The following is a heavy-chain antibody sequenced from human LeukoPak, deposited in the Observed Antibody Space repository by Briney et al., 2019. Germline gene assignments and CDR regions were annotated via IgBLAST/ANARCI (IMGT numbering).Heavy chain of an antibody. CDR2: ISSNGGST. Sequence: PGGSLRLSCAASGFTLSSYAMHWVRQAPGKGLEYVSAISSNGGSTYYANSVKGRFTISRDNSKNTLYLQMGSLRAEDMAVYYCARGSAYYDFWSGLGTGSYYYYGMDVWGQGTTVTVSS. D-gene: IGHD3-3*01. V-gene: IGHV3-64*01. CDR1: GFTLSSYA. J-gene: IGHJ6*02. CDR3: ARGSAYYDFWSGLGTGSYYYYGMDV.